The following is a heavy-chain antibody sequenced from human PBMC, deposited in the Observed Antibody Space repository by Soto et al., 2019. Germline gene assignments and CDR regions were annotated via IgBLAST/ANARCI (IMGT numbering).Heavy chain of an antibody. CDR2: ISYDGSNK. CDR3: ASRRDTAMVNLDAFDI. J-gene: IGHJ3*02. D-gene: IGHD5-18*01. CDR1: GFTFSSYG. V-gene: IGHV3-30*03. Sequence: GGSLRLSCAASGFTFSSYGMHWVRQAPGKGLEWVAVISYDGSNKYYADSVKGRFTISRDNSKNTLYLQMNSLRAEDTAVYYCASRRDTAMVNLDAFDIWGQGTMVTVSS.